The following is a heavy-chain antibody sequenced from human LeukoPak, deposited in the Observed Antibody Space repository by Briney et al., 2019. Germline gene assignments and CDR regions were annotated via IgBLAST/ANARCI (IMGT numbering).Heavy chain of an antibody. V-gene: IGHV3-48*01. J-gene: IGHJ5*02. Sequence: GGSLRLSCAASGFTFSSYSMNWVRQAPGKGLEWVSCISSSSTVIHYADSVKGRFTISRDNVKNSLYLQMNGLRAKDTAVYYCARTLESSGGNHWGQGTLVTVSS. CDR1: GFTFSSYS. CDR3: ARTLESSGGNH. D-gene: IGHD3-22*01. CDR2: ISSSSTVI.